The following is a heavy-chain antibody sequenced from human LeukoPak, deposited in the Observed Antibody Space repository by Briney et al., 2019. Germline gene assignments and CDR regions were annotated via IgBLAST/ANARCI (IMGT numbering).Heavy chain of an antibody. CDR1: GYTFTGYY. Sequence: ASVKVSCKASGYTFTGYYMHWVRQAPGQGLEWMGIINPSGGSTSYAQKFQGRVTMTRDTSTSTVYMELSSLRSEDTAVYYCARDKVQTYYYDSSGYYYTLLAFDYWGQGTLVTVSS. CDR2: INPSGGST. D-gene: IGHD3-22*01. V-gene: IGHV1-46*03. J-gene: IGHJ4*02. CDR3: ARDKVQTYYYDSSGYYYTLLAFDY.